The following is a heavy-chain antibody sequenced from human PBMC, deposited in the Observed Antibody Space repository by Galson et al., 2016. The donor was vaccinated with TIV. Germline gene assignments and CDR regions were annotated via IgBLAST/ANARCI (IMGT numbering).Heavy chain of an antibody. CDR2: TYYRSKWYS. Sequence: CAISGDSVSSNRTAWNWIRQSPARGLEWLGRTYYRSKWYSNYEVSLKSRININSDTSKNQFSLQLNSVSPVDTAVYYCVREREVSSSGWFGNFFAFDIWGLGTLVTVSS. CDR3: VREREVSSSGWFGNFFAFDI. CDR1: GDSVSSNRTA. V-gene: IGHV6-1*01. D-gene: IGHD6-19*01. J-gene: IGHJ3*02.